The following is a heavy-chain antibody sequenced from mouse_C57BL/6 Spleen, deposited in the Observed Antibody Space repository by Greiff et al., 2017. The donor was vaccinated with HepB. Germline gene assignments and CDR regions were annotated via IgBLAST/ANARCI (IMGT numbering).Heavy chain of an antibody. D-gene: IGHD1-1*01. Sequence: EVHLVESGTVLARPGASVKMSCKTSGYTFTSYWMHWVKQRPGQGLEWIGAIYPGNSDTSYNQKFKGKAKLTAVTSASTAYMELSSLTNEDSAVYYCTIITTVVSYFDYWGQGTTLTVSS. CDR2: IYPGNSDT. V-gene: IGHV1-5*01. CDR3: TIITTVVSYFDY. CDR1: GYTFTSYW. J-gene: IGHJ2*01.